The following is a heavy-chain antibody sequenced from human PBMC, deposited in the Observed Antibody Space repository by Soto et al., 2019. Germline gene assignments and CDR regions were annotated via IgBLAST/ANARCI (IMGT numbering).Heavy chain of an antibody. Sequence: QVQLVESGGGVVQPGRSLRLSCAASGFSFSCCAMHWVRQAPGKGLEWVAIISNDGSRKYYADSVKGRFTISRDNAKNPLYLQMDSLRAEDTAVYYCATDEGVGATLGLPDYWGQGTLVTVSS. CDR3: ATDEGVGATLGLPDY. CDR1: GFSFSCCA. J-gene: IGHJ4*02. D-gene: IGHD1-26*01. V-gene: IGHV3-30*03. CDR2: ISNDGSRK.